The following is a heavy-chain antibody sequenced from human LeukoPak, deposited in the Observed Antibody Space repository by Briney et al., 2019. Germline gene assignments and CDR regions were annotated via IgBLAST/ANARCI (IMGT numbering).Heavy chain of an antibody. CDR3: TKFDYAAFEY. CDR1: GFTFSNAW. CDR2: VKSKTNGGTT. D-gene: IGHD4-17*01. J-gene: IGHJ4*02. V-gene: IGHV3-15*01. Sequence: PGGSLRLSCAASGFTFSNAWMSWVRQAPGKGLEWVGRVKSKTNGGTTDYAAPVKGRFIISRDDSKNTLYLQMNSLKTEDTAVYYCTKFDYAAFEYWGQGALVTVSS.